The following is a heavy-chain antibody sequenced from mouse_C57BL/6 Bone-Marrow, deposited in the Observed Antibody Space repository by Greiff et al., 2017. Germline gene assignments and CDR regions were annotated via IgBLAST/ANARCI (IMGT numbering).Heavy chain of an antibody. J-gene: IGHJ2*01. V-gene: IGHV1-42*01. CDR1: GYSFTGYY. Sequence: EVMLVESGPELVKPGASVKISCKASGYSFTGYYMNWVKQSPEKSLEWIGEINPSTGGTTYNQKFKAKATLTVDKSSSTAYMQLKSLTSEDSAVYYCARGVYYDYYSFDYWGQGTTLTVSS. CDR3: ARGVYYDYYSFDY. D-gene: IGHD2-4*01. CDR2: INPSTGGT.